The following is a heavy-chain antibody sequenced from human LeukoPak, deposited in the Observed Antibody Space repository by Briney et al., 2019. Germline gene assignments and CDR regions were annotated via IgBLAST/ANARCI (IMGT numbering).Heavy chain of an antibody. CDR2: INSDGSDT. Sequence: PGGSLTLSCAASGFTFSSYWMHWVRQAPGKGPVWVSRINSDGSDTSYADSVKGRFTVSRDNSKDTAFLQMNSLTVEDTATYYCAGAISKGAGIDSWGQGTLVTVSS. D-gene: IGHD1-26*01. V-gene: IGHV3-74*01. CDR3: AGAISKGAGIDS. J-gene: IGHJ4*02. CDR1: GFTFSSYW.